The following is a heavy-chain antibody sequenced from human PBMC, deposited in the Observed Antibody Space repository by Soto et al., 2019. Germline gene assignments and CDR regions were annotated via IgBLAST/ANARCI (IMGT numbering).Heavy chain of an antibody. J-gene: IGHJ4*02. V-gene: IGHV4-34*01. CDR3: ARGSQEGIDY. Sequence: SETLSLTCAVYGGSFSGYYWIWIRQPPGKGLEWIGEINHSGSTNYNPSLKSRVTISVDTSKNQFSLKLSSVTAADTAVYYCARGSQEGIDYWGQGTLVTVSS. CDR2: INHSGST. D-gene: IGHD3-10*01. CDR1: GGSFSGYY.